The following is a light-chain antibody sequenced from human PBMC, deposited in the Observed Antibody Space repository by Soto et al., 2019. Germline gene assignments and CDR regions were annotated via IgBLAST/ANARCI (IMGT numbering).Light chain of an antibody. CDR2: GAS. Sequence: EIVLTQSPGTLSFSPGERATLFCRASQSIATSQLAWYQQKPGQAPRLLIGASTRATGIPDRFSDGGSGTDFTLTISRLAPEDFAVYYCQQFAASPRTFGQGTKVDIK. J-gene: IGKJ1*01. CDR1: QSIATSQ. CDR3: QQFAASPRT. V-gene: IGKV3-20*01.